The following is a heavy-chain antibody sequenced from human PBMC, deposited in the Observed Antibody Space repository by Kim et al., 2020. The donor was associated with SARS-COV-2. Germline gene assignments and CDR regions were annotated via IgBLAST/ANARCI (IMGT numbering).Heavy chain of an antibody. CDR1: GFTFSSYW. CDR3: ARAEYYDFWSGPLIDY. Sequence: GGSLRLSCAASGFTFSSYWMHWVRQAPGKGLVWVSRINSDGSSTSYADSVKGRFTISRDNAKNTLYLQMNSLRAEDTAVYYCARAEYYDFWSGPLIDYWGQGTLVTVSS. V-gene: IGHV3-74*01. D-gene: IGHD3-3*01. J-gene: IGHJ4*02. CDR2: INSDGSST.